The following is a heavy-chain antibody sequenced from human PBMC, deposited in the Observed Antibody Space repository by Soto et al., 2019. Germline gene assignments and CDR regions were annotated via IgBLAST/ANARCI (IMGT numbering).Heavy chain of an antibody. CDR2: INPNSGGT. V-gene: IGHV1-2*04. CDR1: GYTFTGYY. J-gene: IGHJ3*02. Sequence: QVQLVQSGAEVKKPGASVKVSCKASGYTFTGYYMHWVRQAPGQGLEWMGWINPNSGGTNYAQKLQGWVTMTRDTSISTAYMELSRLRSDDTAVYYCARDPNTPLPWGYGSGSGGAFDIWGQGTMVTVSS. D-gene: IGHD3-10*01. CDR3: ARDPNTPLPWGYGSGSGGAFDI.